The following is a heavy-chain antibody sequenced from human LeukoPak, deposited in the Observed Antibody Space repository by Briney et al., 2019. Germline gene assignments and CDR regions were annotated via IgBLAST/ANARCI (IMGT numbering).Heavy chain of an antibody. CDR2: TNPNSGDT. J-gene: IGHJ4*02. Sequence: ASVKVSCKASGYTFIGYYMHWVRQAPGQGLEWMGWTNPNSGDTNYAQKLQGRVTMTTDTSTSTAYMELRSLRSDDTAVYYCARNLAAADDYWGQGTLVTVSS. CDR1: GYTFIGYY. CDR3: ARNLAAADDY. D-gene: IGHD6-13*01. V-gene: IGHV1-2*02.